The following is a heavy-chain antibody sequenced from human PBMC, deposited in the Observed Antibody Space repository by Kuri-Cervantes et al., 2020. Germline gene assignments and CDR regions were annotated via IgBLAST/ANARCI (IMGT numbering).Heavy chain of an antibody. CDR2: INHSGST. D-gene: IGHD6-13*01. V-gene: IGHV4-34*10. Sequence: SETLSLTCAVYGGSFSGYYWSWIRQPPGKGLEWIGEINHSGSTNYNPSLKSRITMSVDTSKNQFYLKLSSVTAADTAVYYCARPAAAGSDYWGQGTLVTVSS. CDR3: ARPAAAGSDY. J-gene: IGHJ4*02. CDR1: GGSFSGYY.